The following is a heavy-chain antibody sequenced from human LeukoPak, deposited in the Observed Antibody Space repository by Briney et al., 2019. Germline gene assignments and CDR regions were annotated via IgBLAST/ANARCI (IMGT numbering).Heavy chain of an antibody. J-gene: IGHJ4*02. V-gene: IGHV3-23*01. D-gene: IGHD2-21*02. CDR2: ISGSGGST. Sequence: GGSLRLSCAAPGFTFSSYAMSWVRQAPGKGLEWVSAISGSGGSTYYADSVKGRFTISRDNPKNTLYLQMNSLRAEDTAVYYCESQHCGGDCYSFGYWGQGTLVTVSS. CDR3: ESQHCGGDCYSFGY. CDR1: GFTFSSYA.